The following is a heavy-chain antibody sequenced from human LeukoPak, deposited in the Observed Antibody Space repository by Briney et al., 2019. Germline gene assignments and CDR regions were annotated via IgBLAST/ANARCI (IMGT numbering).Heavy chain of an antibody. CDR1: GFTFSDYY. J-gene: IGHJ4*02. D-gene: IGHD3-22*01. V-gene: IGHV3-11*06. Sequence: PGGSLRLSCAASGFTFSDYYMSWIRQAPGKGLEWVSYISSSSSYTNYADSVKGRFTISRDNAKNSLYLQMNSLRDEDTGIYYCARDRTMTGDRGIDYWGQGTPVTVSS. CDR2: ISSSSSYT. CDR3: ARDRTMTGDRGIDY.